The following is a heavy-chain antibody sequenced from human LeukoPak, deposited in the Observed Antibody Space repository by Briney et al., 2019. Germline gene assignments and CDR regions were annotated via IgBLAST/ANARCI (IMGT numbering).Heavy chain of an antibody. CDR2: ISRSGSTI. D-gene: IGHD3-22*01. CDR3: ARDQTYYYDSSGSKFDY. CDR1: GFTFSSYE. V-gene: IGHV3-48*03. J-gene: IGHJ4*02. Sequence: GGSLRLSCAASGFTFSSYEMHWVRQAPGKGLEWVSYISRSGSTIYYADSVKGRFTISRDNAKNSLYLQMNSLRAEDTAVYYCARDQTYYYDSSGSKFDYWGQGTLVTVSS.